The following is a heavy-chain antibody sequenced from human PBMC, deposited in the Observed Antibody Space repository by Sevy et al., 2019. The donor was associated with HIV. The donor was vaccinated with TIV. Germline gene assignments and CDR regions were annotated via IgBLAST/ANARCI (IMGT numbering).Heavy chain of an antibody. CDR3: ASDSLEGNNIGAFDI. CDR2: IIPIFGTA. CDR1: GGTFSSYA. J-gene: IGHJ3*02. V-gene: IGHV1-69*13. D-gene: IGHD3-3*01. Sequence: ASVKVSCKASGGTFSSYAISWVRQAPGQGLEWMGGIIPIFGTANYAQKFQGRVTITADESTSTAYMELSSLRSEDTAVYYCASDSLEGNNIGAFDIWGQGTMVTVSS.